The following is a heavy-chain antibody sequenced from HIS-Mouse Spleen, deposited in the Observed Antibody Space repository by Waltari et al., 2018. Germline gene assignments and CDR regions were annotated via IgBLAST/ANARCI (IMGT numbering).Heavy chain of an antibody. CDR3: ARVGYSSGWPLFDY. Sequence: QVQLQESGPGLVKPSETLSLTCTVSGGSISSYYWSWIRQPPGKGLEWIGYIYYSGSTNYNPSLKSRVTISVDTSKNQFSLKLSSVTAADTAVYYCARVGYSSGWPLFDYWGQGTLVTVSS. J-gene: IGHJ4*02. V-gene: IGHV4-59*01. CDR2: IYYSGST. D-gene: IGHD6-19*01. CDR1: GGSISSYY.